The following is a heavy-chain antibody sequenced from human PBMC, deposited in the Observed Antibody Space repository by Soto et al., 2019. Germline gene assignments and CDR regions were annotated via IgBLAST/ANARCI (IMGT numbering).Heavy chain of an antibody. CDR2: IIPKLGSA. CDR3: ARGGYGYNFGAVY. V-gene: IGHV1-69*01. J-gene: IGHJ4*02. CDR1: GGGNLRDYR. Sequence: QVQLVQSGAEVQEPGSSVKVSCKASGGGNLRDYRTTWVRRAPGQGLEWMGGIIPKLGSANYAQNFQGRVTVTADESTNTVYMELRSLRSDDTAVYYCARGGYGYNFGAVYWGQGTPVTVSS. D-gene: IGHD5-12*01.